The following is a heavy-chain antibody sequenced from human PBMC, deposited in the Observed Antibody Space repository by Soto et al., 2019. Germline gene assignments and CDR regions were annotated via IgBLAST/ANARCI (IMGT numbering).Heavy chain of an antibody. Sequence: EVQLVESGGGLVKPGRSLRLSCAASGFTFDDYAMPWVRQAPGKGLEWVSGISWNSGSIGYADFVKGRFTISRDNAKNSLYLKMNSLRAEDTALYYCAKGYCSGGSCSRHSYLAFDIWGQVTMVTVSS. J-gene: IGHJ3*02. D-gene: IGHD2-15*01. V-gene: IGHV3-9*01. CDR2: ISWNSGSI. CDR3: AKGYCSGGSCSRHSYLAFDI. CDR1: GFTFDDYA.